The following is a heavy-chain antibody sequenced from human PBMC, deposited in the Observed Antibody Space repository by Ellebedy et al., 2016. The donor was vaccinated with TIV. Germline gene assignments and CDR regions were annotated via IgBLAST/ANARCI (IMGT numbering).Heavy chain of an antibody. CDR3: ARAAAAGFFWYFDL. Sequence: AASVKVSCKASGYTFTSYGINWVRQAPGQGLEWMGWINTNTGNPTYAQGFTGRFVFSLDTSVSTAYLHISSLKAEDTAVYYCARAAAAGFFWYFDLWGRGTLVTVSS. V-gene: IGHV7-4-1*02. CDR2: INTNTGNP. CDR1: GYTFTSYG. D-gene: IGHD6-13*01. J-gene: IGHJ2*01.